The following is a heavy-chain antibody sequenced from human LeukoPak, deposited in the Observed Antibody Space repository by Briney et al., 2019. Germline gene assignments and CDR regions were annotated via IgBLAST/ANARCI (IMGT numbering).Heavy chain of an antibody. CDR3: AREQSSGWPDY. J-gene: IGHJ4*02. V-gene: IGHV3-30*03. CDR2: KSYDGRNT. Sequence: LXLXXXXSGFXXXRYNLHWVRQAPGKGLEWVAVKSYDGRNTFYADSVKGRFTISRDNSKNTVYLQMNSLRAEDTAVYYCAREQSSGWPDYWGQGTLVTVSS. CDR1: GFXXXRYN. D-gene: IGHD6-19*01.